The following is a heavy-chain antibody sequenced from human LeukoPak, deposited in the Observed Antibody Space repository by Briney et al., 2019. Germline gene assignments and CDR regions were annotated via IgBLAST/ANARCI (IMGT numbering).Heavy chain of an antibody. CDR2: IYYSGST. V-gene: IGHV4-39*01. D-gene: IGHD4-17*01. J-gene: IGHJ6*03. CDR3: ARGPRYTLTTYYYHYHMDV. CDR1: GGSISSSSYY. Sequence: PSETLSLTCTVSGGSISSSSYYWGWIRQPPGKGLEWIGSIYYSGSTYYNPSLKSRVTISVDTSKNQVSLKLSSVTAADTAVYYCARGPRYTLTTYYYHYHMDVWGKGTTVTVSS.